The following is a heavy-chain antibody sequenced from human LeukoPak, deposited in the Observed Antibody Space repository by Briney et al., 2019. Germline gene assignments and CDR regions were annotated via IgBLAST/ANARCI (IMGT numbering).Heavy chain of an antibody. CDR1: GDTYNNYA. Sequence: ASVKVSCKASGDTYNNYAITWVRQAPGQGLEWMGQIIPMFRTVNYAQKFQGRVTITTDEFTNTAYMELNSLRSDDTAVYYCARDGGYSGHGWDFWGQGTLVTVSS. J-gene: IGHJ4*02. CDR2: IIPMFRTV. D-gene: IGHD5-12*01. CDR3: ARDGGYSGHGWDF. V-gene: IGHV1-69*05.